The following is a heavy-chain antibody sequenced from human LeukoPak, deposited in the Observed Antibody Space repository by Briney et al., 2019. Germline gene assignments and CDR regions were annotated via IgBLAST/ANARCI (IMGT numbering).Heavy chain of an antibody. CDR3: ARDTNWQRDY. CDR2: ISTSNDHR. J-gene: IGHJ4*02. CDR1: GYTFTSFG. D-gene: IGHD6-25*01. Sequence: GASVKVSCKASGYTFTSFGIAWVRQAPGQGLEWVGWISTSNDHRRYAHMLQDRVTMTTDTSTSTAYMELRSLRSDDAGVYYCARDTNWQRDYWGQGTLVTVSS. V-gene: IGHV1-18*01.